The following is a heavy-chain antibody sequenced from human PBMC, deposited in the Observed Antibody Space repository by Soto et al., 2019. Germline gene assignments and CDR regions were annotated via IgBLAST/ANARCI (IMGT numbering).Heavy chain of an antibody. J-gene: IGHJ4*02. D-gene: IGHD3-16*01. CDR3: AKDLSWGQCDY. V-gene: IGHV3-74*03. CDR2: IKTDGTAT. Sequence: EVQLVESGGGLVQPGGSLRLSCAASGFTFSSYWMHWVRQDPGKGLVWVSSIKTDGTATQYADSVKGRFTVSRNNAKNTQYLQMNSLSAEDTAVYYCAKDLSWGQCDYWGQGTLVTVSS. CDR1: GFTFSSYW.